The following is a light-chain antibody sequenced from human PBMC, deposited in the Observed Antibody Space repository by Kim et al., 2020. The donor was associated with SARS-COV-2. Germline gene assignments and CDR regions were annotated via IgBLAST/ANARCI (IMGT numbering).Light chain of an antibody. CDR3: MQGLQRLYS. CDR2: EVS. CDR1: KSIMHSDGKIS. J-gene: IGKJ2*03. V-gene: IGKV2D-29*01. Sequence: HPASISCKSSKSIMHSDGKISLYWYLPKPGQPPQLLIYEVSKRFSGVPERYSGSGSGTDFTLKISRVEAEDVGLYYCMQGLQRLYSFGQGTKLEIK.